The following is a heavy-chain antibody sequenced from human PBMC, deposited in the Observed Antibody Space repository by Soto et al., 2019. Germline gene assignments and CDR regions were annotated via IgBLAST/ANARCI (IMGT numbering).Heavy chain of an antibody. Sequence: ASVKVSCKXSGYTFTSYDINWVRQATGQGLEWMGWMNPNSGNTGYAQKFQGRVTMTRNTSISTAYMELSSLRSEDTAVYYCAREEIFGVVTASYYYYYGMDVWGQGTTVTVSS. CDR3: AREEIFGVVTASYYYYYGMDV. CDR1: GYTFTSYD. J-gene: IGHJ6*02. D-gene: IGHD3-3*01. CDR2: MNPNSGNT. V-gene: IGHV1-8*01.